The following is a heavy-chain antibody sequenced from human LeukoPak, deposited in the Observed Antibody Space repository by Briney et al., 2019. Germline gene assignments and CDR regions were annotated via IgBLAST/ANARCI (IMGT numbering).Heavy chain of an antibody. D-gene: IGHD3-22*01. V-gene: IGHV3-23*01. Sequence: GGSLRLSCAASGFTFSSYAMSWVPQAPGKGLEWVSAISGSGGSTYYADSVKGRFTFSRDNSKNTLYLQMNSLRAEDTAVYYCAPPAKGYYDSSGYYLEYWGQGTLVTVSS. CDR2: ISGSGGST. CDR3: APPAKGYYDSSGYYLEY. CDR1: GFTFSSYA. J-gene: IGHJ4*02.